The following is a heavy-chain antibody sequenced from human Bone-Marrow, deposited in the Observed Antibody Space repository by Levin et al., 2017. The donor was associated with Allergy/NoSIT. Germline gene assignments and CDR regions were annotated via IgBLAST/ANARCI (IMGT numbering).Heavy chain of an antibody. V-gene: IGHV3-30*18. CDR2: ISYDGSNK. Sequence: GGSLRLSCAASGFTFSSYGMHWVRQAPGKGLEWVAVISYDGSNKYYADSVKGRFTISRDNSKNTLYLQMNSLRAEDTAVYYCAKEAVDTAMVTKYYDYYYMDGWGKGTTVTVSS. CDR3: AKEAVDTAMVTKYYDYYYMDG. J-gene: IGHJ6*03. D-gene: IGHD5-18*01. CDR1: GFTFSSYG.